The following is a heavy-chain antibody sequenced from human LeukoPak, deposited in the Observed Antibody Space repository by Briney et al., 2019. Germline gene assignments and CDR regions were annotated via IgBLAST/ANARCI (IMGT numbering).Heavy chain of an antibody. CDR3: ARDQNSRGYSYGP. CDR1: GGSISSSSYY. CDR2: IYYNGNT. V-gene: IGHV4-39*02. J-gene: IGHJ5*02. D-gene: IGHD5-18*01. Sequence: PSETLSLTCTVSGGSISSSSYYWGWIRQPPGKGLEWIGTIYYNGNTYYNPSLKSRVTISVATPKNQFSLKLSSVTAADTAVYYCARDQNSRGYSYGPWGQGTLVTVSS.